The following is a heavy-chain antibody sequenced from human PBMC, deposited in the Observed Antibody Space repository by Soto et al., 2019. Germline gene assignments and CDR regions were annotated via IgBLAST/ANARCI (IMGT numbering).Heavy chain of an antibody. CDR3: AREDYGDSHDY. V-gene: IGHV3-33*01. D-gene: IGHD4-17*01. CDR1: GFTFSNYG. Sequence: QVQLVESGGGVVQPWRSLRLSCAASGFTFSNYGMHWVRQAPGKGLEWVAVIWYDGSNKYYADSVKGRFTISRDNYKNTLYRQMHSLRADDTAVYYCAREDYGDSHDYWGQGTLVTVSS. CDR2: IWYDGSNK. J-gene: IGHJ4*02.